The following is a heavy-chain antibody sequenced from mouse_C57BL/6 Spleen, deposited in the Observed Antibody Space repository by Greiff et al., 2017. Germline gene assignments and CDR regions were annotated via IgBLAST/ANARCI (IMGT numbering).Heavy chain of an antibody. CDR2: ILPGSGSP. Sequence: QVPLQQSGAELMKPGASVKLSCKAPGYTFTGYWIEWVKQRPGHGLEWIGEILPGSGSPNYNEKFKGKATFTADTSSNTAYMQLSSLTTEDSAIYDCARSPLTTVVATRAMDYWGQGTSVTVSS. V-gene: IGHV1-9*01. CDR1: GYTFTGYW. CDR3: ARSPLTTVVATRAMDY. D-gene: IGHD1-1*01. J-gene: IGHJ4*01.